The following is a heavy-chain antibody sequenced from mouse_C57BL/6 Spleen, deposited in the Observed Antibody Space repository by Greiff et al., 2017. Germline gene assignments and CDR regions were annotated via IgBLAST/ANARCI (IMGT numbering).Heavy chain of an antibody. Sequence: VQLQQPGAELARPGASVKLSCKASGYTFTSYGISWVKQRTGQGLEWIGEIYPRSGNTYYNEKFKGKATLTADKSSSTAYMELRSLTSEDSAVYFCARADDYPSAYWGRGSLVTVSA. CDR3: ARADDYPSAY. D-gene: IGHD2-4*01. CDR1: GYTFTSYG. V-gene: IGHV1-81*01. J-gene: IGHJ3*01. CDR2: IYPRSGNT.